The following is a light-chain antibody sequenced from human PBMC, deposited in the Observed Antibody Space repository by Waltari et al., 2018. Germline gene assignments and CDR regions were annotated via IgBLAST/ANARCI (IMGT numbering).Light chain of an antibody. CDR2: KAS. V-gene: IGKV1-5*03. CDR1: QPMSNW. CDR3: QHFSTYST. J-gene: IGKJ1*01. Sequence: IQMTQSPSTLSASVGDTVTIPCRASQPMSNWLAWYQQKPGKAPKVLIYKASNLQSGVPSRFSGSVSGTEFTLTISSLQPDDFATYYCQHFSTYSTFGQGTKVEIK.